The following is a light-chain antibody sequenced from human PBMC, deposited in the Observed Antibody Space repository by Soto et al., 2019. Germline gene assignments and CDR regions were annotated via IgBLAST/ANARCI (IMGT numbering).Light chain of an antibody. CDR3: SLHTSYNTWV. V-gene: IGLV2-14*01. J-gene: IGLJ1*01. Sequence: QSALSRPASVSGSPGQSIAISCTGTSSDVGGYNYVSWYQQHPGKAPKLMIHEVSKRPSGVSDRFSGPKSGNTASLTISGLQADDEADYYCSLHTSYNTWVFGTGTKVTVL. CDR2: EVS. CDR1: SSDVGGYNY.